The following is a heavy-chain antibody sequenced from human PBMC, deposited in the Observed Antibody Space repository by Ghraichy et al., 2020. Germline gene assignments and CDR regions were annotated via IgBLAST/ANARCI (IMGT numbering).Heavy chain of an antibody. CDR2: IYSGGST. CDR3: ARDRMTYYDSSGFD. CDR1: GFTVSSNY. J-gene: IGHJ3*01. V-gene: IGHV3-53*01. Sequence: GGSLRLSCAASGFTVSSNYMSWVRQAPGKGLEWVSVIYSGGSTYYADSVKGRFTISRDNSKNTLYLQMNSLRAEDTAVYYCARDRMTYYDSSGFDWGQGTMVTVSS. D-gene: IGHD3-22*01.